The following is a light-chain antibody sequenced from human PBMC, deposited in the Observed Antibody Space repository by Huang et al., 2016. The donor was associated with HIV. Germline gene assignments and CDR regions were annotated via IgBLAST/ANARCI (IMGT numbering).Light chain of an antibody. J-gene: IGKJ2*01. V-gene: IGKV4-1*01. CDR3: QQFYNMPYT. CDR1: RSLLFASNSKNF. Sequence: DILLTQSPDSLAVSLGERATLTCRSSRSLLFASNSKNFLAWYQQKPGQSPKLLMYMASVRDSVVPERVTGSGSGTEFTLTIASLQAEDVAVYYCQQFYNMPYTFGRGTRLEI. CDR2: MAS.